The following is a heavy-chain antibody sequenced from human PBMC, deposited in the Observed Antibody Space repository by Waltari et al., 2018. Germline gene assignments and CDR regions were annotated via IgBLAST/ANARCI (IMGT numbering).Heavy chain of an antibody. V-gene: IGHV4-34*01. D-gene: IGHD3-16*02. CDR1: GGSFSGYY. CDR3: ARVLSGRDYIWGSYRPRAFDY. J-gene: IGHJ4*02. CDR2: INHSGST. Sequence: QVQLQQWGAGLLKPSETLSLTCAVYGGSFSGYYWSWIRQPPGQGLGWIGEINHSGSTNYNPSLKSRVTISVDTSKNQFSLKLSSVTAADTAVYYCARVLSGRDYIWGSYRPRAFDYWGQGTLVTVSS.